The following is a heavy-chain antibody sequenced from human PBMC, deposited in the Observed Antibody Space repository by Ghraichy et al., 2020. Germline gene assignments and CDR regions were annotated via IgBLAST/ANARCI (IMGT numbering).Heavy chain of an antibody. J-gene: IGHJ3*01. CDR2: IGTAGDA. CDR3: VRGSYCRSTSCYNLGAFNV. Sequence: GGSLRLSCAASGFTFSSYDMHWVRQPTGKGLEWVSGIGTAGDAYYPDSVTGRFTSSRDNAKDSLYLQMDSLRAGDTAVYYCVRGSYCRSTSCYNLGAFNVWGQGTMGTVSS. V-gene: IGHV3-13*01. CDR1: GFTFSSYD. D-gene: IGHD2-2*02.